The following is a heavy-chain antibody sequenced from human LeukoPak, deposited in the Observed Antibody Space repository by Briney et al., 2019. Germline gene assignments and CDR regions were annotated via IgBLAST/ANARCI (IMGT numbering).Heavy chain of an antibody. Sequence: GGSLRLSCAASGFTFSSYAMHWVRQAPGKGLEWVAVISYDGSNKYYADSVKGRITISRDNSKNTLYLQMNSLRAEDTAVYYCARERGIAARPLDYWGQGTLVTVSS. CDR1: GFTFSSYA. CDR3: ARERGIAARPLDY. V-gene: IGHV3-30-3*01. D-gene: IGHD6-6*01. J-gene: IGHJ4*02. CDR2: ISYDGSNK.